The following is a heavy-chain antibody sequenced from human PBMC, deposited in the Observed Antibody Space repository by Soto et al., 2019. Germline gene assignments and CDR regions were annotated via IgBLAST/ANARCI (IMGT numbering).Heavy chain of an antibody. V-gene: IGHV4-34*01. CDR3: ARLRGMVRGVITDYYYGMDV. CDR2: INHSGST. Sequence: SETLSLTCAVYGGSFSGYYWSWIRQPPGKGLEWIGEINHSGSTNYNPSLKSRVTISVDTSKNQFSLKLSSVTAADTAVYYCARLRGMVRGVITDYYYGMDVWGQGATVTVSS. J-gene: IGHJ6*02. CDR1: GGSFSGYY. D-gene: IGHD3-10*01.